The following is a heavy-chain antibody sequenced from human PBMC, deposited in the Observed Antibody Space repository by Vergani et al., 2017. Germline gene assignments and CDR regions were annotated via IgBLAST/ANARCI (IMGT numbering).Heavy chain of an antibody. CDR3: AKGGPGDGSPMYLIDY. V-gene: IGHV3-74*01. CDR2: INSDGDST. J-gene: IGHJ4*02. D-gene: IGHD2-15*01. Sequence: EVQLVESGGGLVQPGGSLRLSCAASGFTFSNYWMQWVRQAPGKGLMWASRINSDGDSTSYADSVKGRFTISRDNAKNTLYLQMYSLRAEDTAVYDCAKGGPGDGSPMYLIDYWGQGTLVTVSS. CDR1: GFTFSNYW.